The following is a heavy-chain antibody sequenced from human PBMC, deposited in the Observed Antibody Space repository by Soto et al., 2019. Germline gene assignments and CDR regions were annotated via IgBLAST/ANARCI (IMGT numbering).Heavy chain of an antibody. CDR2: ISYDGSNK. D-gene: IGHD3-22*01. V-gene: IGHV3-30-3*01. CDR3: ARGPHYYDSSGYPENDY. CDR1: GFTFSSYA. Sequence: QVQLVESGGGVVQPGRSLRLSCAASGFTFSSYAIHWVRQAPGKGLEWVAVISYDGSNKYYADSVKGRFTISRDNSKNTLYLQMNSLRAEDTAVYYCARGPHYYDSSGYPENDYWGQGTLVTVSS. J-gene: IGHJ4*02.